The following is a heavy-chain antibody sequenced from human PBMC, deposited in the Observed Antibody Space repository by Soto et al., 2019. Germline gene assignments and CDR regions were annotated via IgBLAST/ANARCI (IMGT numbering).Heavy chain of an antibody. V-gene: IGHV3-33*01. J-gene: IGHJ4*02. Sequence: GGSLRLSCAASGFTFSSYGMHWVRQAPGKGLEWVAVIWYDGSNKYYADSVKGRFTISRDNSKNTLYLQMNSLRAEDTAVYYCARGSKRSRYSSSWYFSPSDYWGQGTLVTVSS. D-gene: IGHD6-13*01. CDR1: GFTFSSYG. CDR3: ARGSKRSRYSSSWYFSPSDY. CDR2: IWYDGSNK.